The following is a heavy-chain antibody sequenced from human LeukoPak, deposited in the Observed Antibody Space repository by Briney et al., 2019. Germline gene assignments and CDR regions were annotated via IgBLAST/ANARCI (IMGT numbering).Heavy chain of an antibody. J-gene: IGHJ4*02. CDR3: ARDSAEVRFGLFDY. CDR2: MNPNSGNT. V-gene: IGHV1-8*01. Sequence: ASVKVSCKASGYTFTSYDINWVRQATGQGLEWMGWMNPNSGNTGYAQKFQGRVTMTRNTSISTAYMELSSLRSEDTAVYYCARDSAEVRFGLFDYWGQGTLVTVSS. CDR1: GYTFTSYD. D-gene: IGHD6-25*01.